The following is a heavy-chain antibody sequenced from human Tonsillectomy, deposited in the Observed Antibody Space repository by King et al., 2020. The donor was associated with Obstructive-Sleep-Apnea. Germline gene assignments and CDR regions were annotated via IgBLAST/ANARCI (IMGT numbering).Heavy chain of an antibody. CDR2: IYSGGST. D-gene: IGHD4-17*01. J-gene: IGHJ6*02. Sequence: DVQLVESGGGLVQPGGSLRLSCAASGFTVSSNYMSWVRQAPGKGLEWVSGIYSGGSTYYADSVKGRFTISRDNSKNTLYLQMNSLRAEDTAVHYCARDRYGDYRHGMDVWGQGTTVTVSS. CDR3: ARDRYGDYRHGMDV. V-gene: IGHV3-66*01. CDR1: GFTVSSNY.